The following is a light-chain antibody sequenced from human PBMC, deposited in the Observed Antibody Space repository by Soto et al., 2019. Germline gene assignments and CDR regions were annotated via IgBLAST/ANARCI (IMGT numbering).Light chain of an antibody. V-gene: IGKV3-20*01. Sequence: EIVLTQYPGTLSLSPGERATLSCRASQSVSSIYFDWYQQKPGQAPRLLIYGTSNRATGIPDRFSGSGSGTDFTLTISRLEPEDFAVYYCQRYDASSLSFGGGTKVEI. CDR2: GTS. CDR3: QRYDASSLS. CDR1: QSVSSIY. J-gene: IGKJ4*01.